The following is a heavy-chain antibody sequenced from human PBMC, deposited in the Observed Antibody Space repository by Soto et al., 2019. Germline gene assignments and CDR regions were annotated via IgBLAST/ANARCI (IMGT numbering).Heavy chain of an antibody. J-gene: IGHJ3*02. V-gene: IGHV1-69*08. CDR2: IISILGIA. CDR1: GGTFSSYT. D-gene: IGHD3-16*02. CDR3: ARDVTAVSTRYRDAFAI. Sequence: QVQLVQSGAEVKKPGSSVKVSCKASGGTFSSYTISWVRQAPGQGLEWMGRIISILGIANYAQKFQGRVTSTADKSTSTAYMELSSLESEDTAVYYCARDVTAVSTRYRDAFAIWGQGTMVTVSS.